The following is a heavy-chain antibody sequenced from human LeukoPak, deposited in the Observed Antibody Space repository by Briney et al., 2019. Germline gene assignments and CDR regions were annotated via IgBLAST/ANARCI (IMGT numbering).Heavy chain of an antibody. CDR2: INHSGST. Sequence: PSETLSLTCAVYGGSFSGYYWSWIRQPPGKGLEWIGEINHSGSTNYNPSLKSRVTISVDTSKNQFSLKLSPVTAADTAVYYCARVIAVAGDFDYWGQGTLVTVSS. J-gene: IGHJ4*02. CDR3: ARVIAVAGDFDY. CDR1: GGSFSGYY. V-gene: IGHV4-34*01. D-gene: IGHD6-19*01.